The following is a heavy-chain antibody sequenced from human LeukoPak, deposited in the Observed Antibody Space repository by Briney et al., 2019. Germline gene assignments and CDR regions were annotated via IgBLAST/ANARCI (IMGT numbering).Heavy chain of an antibody. CDR3: ARDKDGLADY. CDR2: ISSSSSYI. CDR1: GFTFSSYS. D-gene: IGHD6-19*01. J-gene: IGHJ4*02. V-gene: IGHV3-21*01. Sequence: GGSLRLSCAASGFTFSSYSMNWVRQAPGKGLEWVSSISSSSSYIYYADSVKGRFTISRDNAKNSLYLQTNSLRAEDTAVYYCARDKDGLADYWGQGTLVTVSS.